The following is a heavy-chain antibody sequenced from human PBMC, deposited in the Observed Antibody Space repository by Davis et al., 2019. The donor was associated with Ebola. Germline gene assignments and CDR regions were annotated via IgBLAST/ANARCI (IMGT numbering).Heavy chain of an antibody. D-gene: IGHD2-15*01. CDR2: ISYDGSNK. CDR1: GFTFSSYG. J-gene: IGHJ6*02. Sequence: PGGSLRLSCAASGFTFSSYGMHWVRQAPGKGLEWVAVISYDGSNKYYADSVKGRFTISRDNSKNTLYLQMNSLRAEDTAVYYCAGGLNVVVVAATNSYYYGMDVWGQGTTVTVSS. V-gene: IGHV3-30*03. CDR3: AGGLNVVVVAATNSYYYGMDV.